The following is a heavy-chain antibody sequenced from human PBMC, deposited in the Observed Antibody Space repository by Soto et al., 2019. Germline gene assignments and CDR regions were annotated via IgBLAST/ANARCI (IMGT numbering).Heavy chain of an antibody. D-gene: IGHD3-10*01. J-gene: IGHJ5*02. V-gene: IGHV4-39*01. Sequence: SETLSLTCTVSGGSISSSSYYWGWIRQPPGKGLEWIGSIYYSGSTYYNPSLKSRVTISVDTSKNQFSLKLSSVTAADTAVYYCARPVGSTSSFNWFDPWGEGTLVTVS. CDR1: GGSISSSSYY. CDR2: IYYSGST. CDR3: ARPVGSTSSFNWFDP.